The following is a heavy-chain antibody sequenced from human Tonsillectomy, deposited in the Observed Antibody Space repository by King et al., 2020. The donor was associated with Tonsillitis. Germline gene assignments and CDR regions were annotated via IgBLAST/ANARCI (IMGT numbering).Heavy chain of an antibody. CDR2: IDTTGDT. CDR3: ARGLMATPYFDY. D-gene: IGHD5-24*01. CDR1: GFTFNSYD. Sequence: VQLVEFGGGLVQPGGSLRLSCAASGFTFNSYDMHWVRQATGKGLEWVSAIDTTGDTYYPGSVKGRFTISRENAKNSLYLQMNSMRAGDTAVYYCARGLMATPYFDYWGQGTLVTVSS. V-gene: IGHV3-13*01. J-gene: IGHJ4*02.